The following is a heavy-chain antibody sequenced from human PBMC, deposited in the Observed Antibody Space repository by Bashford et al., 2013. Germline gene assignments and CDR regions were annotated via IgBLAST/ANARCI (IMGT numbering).Heavy chain of an antibody. CDR2: IVSSGNIK. CDR3: ARDRDIGIPNGMYV. D-gene: IGHD2/OR15-2a*01. V-gene: IGHV3-48*02. J-gene: IGHJ6*02. Sequence: VDSGGSLRLSCTASGFTFSHFNMNWVRQAPGKGLEWIAYIVSSGNIKNYVDSVEGRFTVSRDNVKNSVYLQVDSLRDEDTAVYYCARDRDIGIPNGMYVWGRGTTVTVSS. CDR1: GFTFSHFN.